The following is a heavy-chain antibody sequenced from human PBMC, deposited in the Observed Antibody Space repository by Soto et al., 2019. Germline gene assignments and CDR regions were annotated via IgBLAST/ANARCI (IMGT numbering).Heavy chain of an antibody. D-gene: IGHD1-1*01. Sequence: QVQLVQSGAEVKKPGASVKVSCKASGYTVTSYDINWVRQATGQGREWMGWMNPNSVNTGYAQKFQGRVNMTRNTSITTAYMELSSLRSEDTAVYYCAREMTTRGMDVCGQGTTVTGSS. J-gene: IGHJ6*02. V-gene: IGHV1-8*01. CDR3: AREMTTRGMDV. CDR2: MNPNSVNT. CDR1: GYTVTSYD.